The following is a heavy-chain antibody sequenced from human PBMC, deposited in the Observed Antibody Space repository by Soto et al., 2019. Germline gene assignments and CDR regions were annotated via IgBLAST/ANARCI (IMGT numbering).Heavy chain of an antibody. J-gene: IGHJ5*02. D-gene: IGHD6-6*01. CDR1: GFSFSSYW. V-gene: IGHV3-7*01. Sequence: GGSLRLSCAASGFSFSSYWMSWVRQAPGKGLEWVAHIKQDGSEKYYVDSVKGRFTITRDNAKNSLYLQMNSLRAEDTAVYYCALYGSSSGGFDPWGQGTLVTVSS. CDR3: ALYGSSSGGFDP. CDR2: IKQDGSEK.